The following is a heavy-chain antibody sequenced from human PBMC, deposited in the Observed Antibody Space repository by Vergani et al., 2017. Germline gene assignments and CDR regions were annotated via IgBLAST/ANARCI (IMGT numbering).Heavy chain of an antibody. CDR1: GFTFSNYG. CDR3: AKDQVGAGDYFDC. J-gene: IGHJ4*02. V-gene: IGHV3-23*01. Sequence: EVQLLESGGGSAQPGGSLRLSCAASGFTFSNYGMSWVRQAPGKGLEWVSVITGSGGSTYYADSVKGRFTIARDNSKNTLYLQMNSLRAEDTAVYYCAKDQVGAGDYFDCWGQGTLVTVSS. D-gene: IGHD1-26*01. CDR2: ITGSGGST.